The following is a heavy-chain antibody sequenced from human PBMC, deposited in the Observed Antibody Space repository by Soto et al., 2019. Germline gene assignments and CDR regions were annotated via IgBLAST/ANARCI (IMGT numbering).Heavy chain of an antibody. D-gene: IGHD4-4*01. CDR1: GFTFSDYY. J-gene: IGHJ4*02. CDR2: ISSSGSTI. CDR3: ARDGAPIADDYSNYGWDY. Sequence: SGGSLRLSCAASGFTFSDYYMSWIRQAPGKGLEWVSYISSSGSTIYYADSVKGRFTISRDNAKNSLYLQMNSLRAEDTAVYYRARDGAPIADDYSNYGWDYWGQGTLVTVSS. V-gene: IGHV3-11*01.